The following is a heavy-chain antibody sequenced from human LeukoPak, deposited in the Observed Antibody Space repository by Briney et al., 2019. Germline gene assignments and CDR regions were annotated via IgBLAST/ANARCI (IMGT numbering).Heavy chain of an antibody. V-gene: IGHV3-48*03. D-gene: IGHD3-22*01. CDR2: ISSSGSTI. J-gene: IGHJ4*02. CDR3: ARDGVSYYYDSSGGYYFDY. Sequence: PGGSQRLSCAASGFTFSSYEMNWVRQAPGKGLEWVSYISSSGSTIYYADSVKGRFTISRDNAKNSLYLQMNSLRAEDTAVYYCARDGVSYYYDSSGGYYFDYWGQGTLVTVSS. CDR1: GFTFSSYE.